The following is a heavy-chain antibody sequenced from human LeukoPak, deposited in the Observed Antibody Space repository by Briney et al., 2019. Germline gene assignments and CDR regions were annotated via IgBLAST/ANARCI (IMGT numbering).Heavy chain of an antibody. V-gene: IGHV4-39*01. D-gene: IGHD6-19*01. CDR2: IYYSGST. Sequence: SETLSLTCTVSGSSISSSSYYWGWIRQPPGKGLEWIGSIYYSGSTYYNPSLKSRVTISVDTSKNQFSLKLSSVTAADTAVYYCARRASGGWYQDYWGQGTLVTVSS. J-gene: IGHJ4*02. CDR1: GSSISSSSYY. CDR3: ARRASGGWYQDY.